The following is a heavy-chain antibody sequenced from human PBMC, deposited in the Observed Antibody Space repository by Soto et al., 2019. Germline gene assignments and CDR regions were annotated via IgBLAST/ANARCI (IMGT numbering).Heavy chain of an antibody. Sequence: SETLSLTCTVSGGSISSYYWSWIRQPPGKGLEWIGYIYYSGSTNYNPSLKSRVTISVDTSKNQFSLKLSSVTAADTAVYYCASFPHSSSWYTDYWGQGTLVTVSS. J-gene: IGHJ4*02. CDR3: ASFPHSSSWYTDY. CDR2: IYYSGST. D-gene: IGHD6-13*01. CDR1: GGSISSYY. V-gene: IGHV4-59*01.